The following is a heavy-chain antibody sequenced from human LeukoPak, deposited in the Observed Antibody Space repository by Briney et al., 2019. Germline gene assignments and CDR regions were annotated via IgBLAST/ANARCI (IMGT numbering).Heavy chain of an antibody. D-gene: IGHD6-13*01. CDR3: ARGGAIAAANFDY. CDR2: IYSGGST. CDR1: GFTVSSNY. J-gene: IGHJ4*02. Sequence: GGSLRLSCAASGFTVSSNYMSWVRQAPGKGLEWASVIYSGGSTYYADSVKGRFTISRHNSKSTLYLQMNSLRAEDTAVYYCARGGAIAAANFDYWGQGTLVTVSS. V-gene: IGHV3-53*04.